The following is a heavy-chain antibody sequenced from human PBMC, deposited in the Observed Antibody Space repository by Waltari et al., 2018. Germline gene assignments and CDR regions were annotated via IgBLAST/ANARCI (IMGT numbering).Heavy chain of an antibody. V-gene: IGHV3-53*01. Sequence: EVQLVESGGGLIQPGGSLRLSCAASGFTVSSNYMSWVRQAPGKGLEWVSVILSGGSTYYADSVKGRFTISRDNSKNTLYLQMNSLRAEDTAVYYCAGGYDSSGYYWGVYWGQGTLVTVSS. D-gene: IGHD3-22*01. J-gene: IGHJ4*02. CDR1: GFTVSSNY. CDR2: ILSGGST. CDR3: AGGYDSSGYYWGVY.